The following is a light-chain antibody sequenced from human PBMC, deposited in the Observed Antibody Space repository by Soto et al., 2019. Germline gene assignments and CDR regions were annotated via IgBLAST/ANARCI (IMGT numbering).Light chain of an antibody. CDR1: QSISGW. V-gene: IGKV1-5*03. J-gene: IGKJ2*01. Sequence: DIQMTQSPSTLSASVGDRVTITCRASQSISGWLAWYQQKPGTAPKLLIHQASSLEIGVPSRFSGRGSGTEFTLTISSLQPDDFATYYCQQYNKYPYTFGQGTKLEIK. CDR3: QQYNKYPYT. CDR2: QAS.